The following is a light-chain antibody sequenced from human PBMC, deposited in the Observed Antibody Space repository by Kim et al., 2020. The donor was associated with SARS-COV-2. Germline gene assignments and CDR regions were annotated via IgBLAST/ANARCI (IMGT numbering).Light chain of an antibody. CDR2: QDS. V-gene: IGLV3-1*01. Sequence: SVSPGQTASITCSGDKLGDKYACWYQQKPGQSPVLVIYQDSKRPSGIPERFSGSNSGNTATLTISGTQAMDEADYYCQAWDSSTGVLGGGTQLNV. CDR3: QAWDSSTGV. CDR1: KLGDKY. J-gene: IGLJ3*02.